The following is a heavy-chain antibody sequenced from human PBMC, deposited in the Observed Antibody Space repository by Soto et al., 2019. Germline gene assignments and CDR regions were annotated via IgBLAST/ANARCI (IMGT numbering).Heavy chain of an antibody. Sequence: QVQLVQSGAEVKKPGSSVKVYCKASGDTLSGYSISWVRQAPGQGLEWMGGIIALFGTTNYAQRFQGRVTITADKSTSTAYMELSSLKSEDTAIYYCARDLGSGYDPGDYWGQGTLVTVSS. CDR1: GDTLSGYS. V-gene: IGHV1-69*14. D-gene: IGHD5-12*01. J-gene: IGHJ4*02. CDR3: ARDLGSGYDPGDY. CDR2: IIALFGTT.